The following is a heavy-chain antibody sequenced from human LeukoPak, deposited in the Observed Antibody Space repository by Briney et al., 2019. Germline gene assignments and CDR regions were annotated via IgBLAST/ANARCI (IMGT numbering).Heavy chain of an antibody. V-gene: IGHV3-48*02. CDR1: GFTFSTYA. J-gene: IGHJ5*02. CDR2: ISSSSSTI. CDR3: ARGPQWLRLPYNWFDP. Sequence: GGSLRLSCAASGFTFSTYAMSWVRQAPGKGLEWVSYISSSSSTIYYADSVKGRFTISRDNAKNSLYLQMNSLRDEDTAVYYCARGPQWLRLPYNWFDPWGQGTLVTVSS. D-gene: IGHD5-12*01.